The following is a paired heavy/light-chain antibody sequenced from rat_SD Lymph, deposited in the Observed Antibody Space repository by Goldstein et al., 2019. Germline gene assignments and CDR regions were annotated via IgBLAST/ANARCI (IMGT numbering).Heavy chain of an antibody. CDR2: INTNTGKT. D-gene: IGHD1-12*03. CDR3: ARRGIDYYDGYRFAY. CDR1: GYTFTQAG. V-gene: IGHV9-8*01. J-gene: IGHJ3*01. Sequence: QIQLVQSGPEVKKPGESVKISCKASGYTFTQAGMQWLKQAQGKSLKWMGWINTNTGKTTYAADFTGRFVFSLETSASTAYLQITNLKNEDMATYFCARRGIDYYDGYRFAYWGQGTLVTVSS.
Light chain of an antibody. CDR3: FQATHDPMYT. J-gene: IGKJ2-3*01. Sequence: DVVLTQTPVSLSVTLGDQASISCRSSQSLVYSDGNTYLKWYLQKPGQSPQLLIYEVSNRFSGVPDRFIGSGSGTDFTLKISRVEPEDLGVYYCFQATHDPMYTFGAGTKLELK. CDR1: QSLVYSDGNTY. CDR2: EVS. V-gene: IGKV1S23*01.